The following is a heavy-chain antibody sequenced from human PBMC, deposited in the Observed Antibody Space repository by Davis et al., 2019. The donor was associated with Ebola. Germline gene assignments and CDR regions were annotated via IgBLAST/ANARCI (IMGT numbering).Heavy chain of an antibody. V-gene: IGHV3-33*08. CDR2: IWYDGSNK. J-gene: IGHJ4*02. CDR3: ARGRWLQFSYFDY. D-gene: IGHD5-24*01. CDR1: GFTFSSYA. Sequence: GESLKISCAASGFTFSSYAMHWVRQAPGKGLEWVAVIWYDGSNKYYADSVKGRFTISRDNAKNSLYLQMNSLRAEATAVYYCARGRWLQFSYFDYWGQGTLVTVSS.